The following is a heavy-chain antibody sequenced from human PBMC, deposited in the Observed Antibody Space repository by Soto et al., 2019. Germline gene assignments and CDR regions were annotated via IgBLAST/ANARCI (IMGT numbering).Heavy chain of an antibody. Sequence: QVQLQESGPGLVKPSDTLSLTCVVSGYSVSRSDWWGWIRQPPGKGLEWLGYVYHSGSTYYNPSLTSRLTMSIDTSKKQFSLNLSSVTAMDTAVYYCTGYRNDGVFWHFDLWGRGTPVSVSS. CDR1: GYSVSRSDW. V-gene: IGHV4-28*01. J-gene: IGHJ2*01. D-gene: IGHD5-18*01. CDR3: TGYRNDGVFWHFDL. CDR2: VYHSGST.